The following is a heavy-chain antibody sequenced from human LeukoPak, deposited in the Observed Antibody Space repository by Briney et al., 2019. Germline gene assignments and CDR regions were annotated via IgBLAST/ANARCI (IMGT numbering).Heavy chain of an antibody. Sequence: PGGSLRLSCAASGFTFSSYAMSWVRQAPGKGLEWVSAISGSGGSTYYADSVKGRFTISRDNSKNTLYLQMNSLRAEDTAVYYCAKDLGSTVVTPVGFDYWGQGTLVTVSS. CDR3: AKDLGSTVVTPVGFDY. CDR2: ISGSGGST. J-gene: IGHJ4*02. CDR1: GFTFSSYA. D-gene: IGHD4-23*01. V-gene: IGHV3-23*01.